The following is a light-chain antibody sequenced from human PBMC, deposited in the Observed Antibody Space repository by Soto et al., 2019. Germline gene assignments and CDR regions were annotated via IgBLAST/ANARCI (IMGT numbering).Light chain of an antibody. CDR2: DAS. CDR3: QQRSNWPLT. CDR1: QSVSSY. J-gene: IGKJ4*01. Sequence: EIVLTQSPVTLSLSPGERGTLSCRASQSVSSYLAWYQQKPGQAPRLLIYDASNRATGIPARFSGSGSGTDFTLTISSLVPEDFAVYYCQQRSNWPLTFGGGTKVEIK. V-gene: IGKV3-11*01.